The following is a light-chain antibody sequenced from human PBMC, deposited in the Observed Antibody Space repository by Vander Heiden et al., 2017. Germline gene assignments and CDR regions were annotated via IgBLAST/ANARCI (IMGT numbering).Light chain of an antibody. CDR3: GTWDSSLTAVV. CDR2: DND. CDR1: SSNIANNF. V-gene: IGLV1-51*01. J-gene: IGLJ3*02. Sequence: QSVLTQPPSVSAAPGQKVTISCSGSSSNIANNFVSWYQQLPGTAPQLLIYDNDKPPSGIPDRFPGSKSGTSATLGITGLQTGDEADYYCGTWDSSLTAVVFGGGTTLTV.